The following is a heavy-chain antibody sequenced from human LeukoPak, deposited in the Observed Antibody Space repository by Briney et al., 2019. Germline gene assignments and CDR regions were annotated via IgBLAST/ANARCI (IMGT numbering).Heavy chain of an antibody. V-gene: IGHV4-61*02. CDR2: IYTSGST. Sequence: SETLSLTFTVSGGSISSGSYYWSWIRQPAGKGLEWIGRIYTSGSTNYNPSLKSRVTISVDTSKNQFSLKLSSVTAADTAVYYCAREXXXXGXXDVXGKGTTVT. CDR1: GGSISSGSYY. CDR3: AREXXXXGXXDV. J-gene: IGHJ6*03.